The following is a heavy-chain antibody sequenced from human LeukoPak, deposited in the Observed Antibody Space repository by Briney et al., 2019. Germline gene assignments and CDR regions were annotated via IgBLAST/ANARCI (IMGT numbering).Heavy chain of an antibody. Sequence: PSETLSLTCTVSGGSISNYYWSWIRQPPGKGLECTGYIYYSGSINYNPSLKSRVTISVDTSKNQFSLKLSSVTAADTAVYYCARGFGSDAFWSGYYQLSHYYYYYYMDVWGKGTTVTVSS. CDR1: GGSISNYY. D-gene: IGHD3-3*01. CDR2: IYYSGSI. CDR3: ARGFGSDAFWSGYYQLSHYYYYYYMDV. V-gene: IGHV4-59*01. J-gene: IGHJ6*03.